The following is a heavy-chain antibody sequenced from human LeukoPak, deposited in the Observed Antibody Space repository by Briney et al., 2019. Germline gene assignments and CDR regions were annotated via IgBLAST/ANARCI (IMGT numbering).Heavy chain of an antibody. CDR3: ARVNAVSSAGAFAI. J-gene: IGHJ3*02. D-gene: IGHD2-2*01. CDR2: INQSGST. V-gene: IGHV4-34*01. Sequence: SSETLSLTCAVDGGSFSGYYWSWTRQSPGRGLDWIGEINQSGSTNYNPFLKSRVTMPVDSSKNQFSLKLTSVTAADTAVYYCARVNAVSSAGAFAIWGQGTMVTVSS. CDR1: GGSFSGYY.